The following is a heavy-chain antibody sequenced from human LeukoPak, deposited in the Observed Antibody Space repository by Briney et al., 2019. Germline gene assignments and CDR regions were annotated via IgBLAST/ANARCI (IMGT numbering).Heavy chain of an antibody. J-gene: IGHJ4*02. CDR3: AKDYYDSSGYYFDY. V-gene: IGHV3-9*01. CDR2: ISWNSGSI. D-gene: IGHD3-22*01. Sequence: GRSLRLSCAASGFTFDDYAMHWVRQAPGKGLEGVSGISWNSGSIGYADSVKGRFTISRDNAKNSLYLQMNSLRAEDTALYYCAKDYYDSSGYYFDYWGQGTLVTVSS. CDR1: GFTFDDYA.